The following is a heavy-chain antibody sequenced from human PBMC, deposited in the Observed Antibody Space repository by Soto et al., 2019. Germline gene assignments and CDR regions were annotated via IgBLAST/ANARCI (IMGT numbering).Heavy chain of an antibody. CDR1: GGTFSSYA. J-gene: IGHJ6*02. D-gene: IGHD2-2*01. V-gene: IGHV1-69*13. CDR3: ARGYCSSTSCRPYYYYYGMDV. CDR2: IIPIFGTA. Sequence: GASVKVSCKASGGTFSSYAISWVRQAPGQGLEWMGGIIPIFGTANYAQKFQGRVTITADESTSTAYMELSSLRSEDTAVYYCARGYCSSTSCRPYYYYYGMDVWCQGTTVTVSS.